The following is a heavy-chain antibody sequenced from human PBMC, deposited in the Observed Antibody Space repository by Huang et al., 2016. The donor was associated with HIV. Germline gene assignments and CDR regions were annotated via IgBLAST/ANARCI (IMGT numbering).Heavy chain of an antibody. Sequence: QVKLVQSGAEVKKPGASVKVSCKTSGYTFSGYALPWVRQAPGQGREWMGWVSPYNGDTKYVQNLQGRVTMTTDMSTTTAYMELRSLTSDDTAIYYCARKFGRDFDYWGQGTLVTVSS. CDR2: VSPYNGDT. CDR3: ARKFGRDFDY. V-gene: IGHV1-18*01. D-gene: IGHD3-16*01. J-gene: IGHJ4*02. CDR1: GYTFSGYA.